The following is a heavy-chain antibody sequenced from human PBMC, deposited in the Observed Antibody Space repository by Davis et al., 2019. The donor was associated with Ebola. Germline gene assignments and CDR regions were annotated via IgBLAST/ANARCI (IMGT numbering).Heavy chain of an antibody. CDR3: STVIRET. D-gene: IGHD3-22*01. J-gene: IGHJ4*02. CDR1: GFTFPNYE. Sequence: PGGSLRLSCAASGFTFPNYEMNWVRQAPGKGLEWVGRIKSEADGGTIDYAAFVKGRFTISRDNSKNTLYLQLNGLKIGDTAVYFCSTVIRETWGRGTLVTVTT. V-gene: IGHV3-15*07. CDR2: IKSEADGGTI.